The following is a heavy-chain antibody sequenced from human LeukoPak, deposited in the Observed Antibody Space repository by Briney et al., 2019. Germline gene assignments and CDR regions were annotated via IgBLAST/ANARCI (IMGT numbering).Heavy chain of an antibody. CDR1: GGSISSGSFY. J-gene: IGHJ3*02. CDR3: ARDLPGQYGFDI. Sequence: SSQTLSLTRTVSGGSISSGSFYWSWIRQPAGKGLEWIGRIYTSGSTDYNPSLKSRVTISVDTSKKQFSLKLSSVTAADTAVYYCARDLPGQYGFDIWGQGTMVTVSS. V-gene: IGHV4-61*02. CDR2: IYTSGST.